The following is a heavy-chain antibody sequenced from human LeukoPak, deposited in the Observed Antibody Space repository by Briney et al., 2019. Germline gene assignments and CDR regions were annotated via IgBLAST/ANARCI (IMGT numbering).Heavy chain of an antibody. CDR1: GFAFSNYA. V-gene: IGHV3-23*01. CDR3: AKMRGQYYHSYYMDA. Sequence: GGSLTLSCAASGFAFSNYAMTWVRQAPGKGLEWVSYGGSGGSTYYAASVKGRFTVSRDNSKSTLYLQMNSLTAEDTAVYYCAKMRGQYYHSYYMDAWGKGTTVTVSS. CDR2: GGSGGST. J-gene: IGHJ6*03.